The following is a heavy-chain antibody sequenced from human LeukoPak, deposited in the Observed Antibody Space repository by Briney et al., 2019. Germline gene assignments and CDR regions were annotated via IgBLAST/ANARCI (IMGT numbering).Heavy chain of an antibody. V-gene: IGHV4-39*07. CDR3: ARVWYNWNYVGWFDP. J-gene: IGHJ5*02. CDR2: IYYSGST. D-gene: IGHD1-7*01. CDR1: GGSISSSSYY. Sequence: SETLSLTCTVSGGSISSSSYYWGWIRQPPGKGLEWIGSIYYSGSTYYNPSLKSRVTISADTSKNQFSLKLSSVTAADTAVYYCARVWYNWNYVGWFDPWGQGTLVTVSS.